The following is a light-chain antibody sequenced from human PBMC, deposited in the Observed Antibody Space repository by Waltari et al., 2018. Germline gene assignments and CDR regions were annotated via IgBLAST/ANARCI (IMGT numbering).Light chain of an antibody. CDR1: RSDVGVYGF. CDR2: DVT. J-gene: IGLJ3*02. Sequence: QSALTQPRSVSGSSGQSVTISCSGSRSDVGVYGFISWYQHHPDKAPKLIIYDVTNRPSGVPDRFSGSKSGNTASLTISGLQADDEADYYCSSYTPTSFWVFGGGTKLTVL. CDR3: SSYTPTSFWV. V-gene: IGLV2-11*01.